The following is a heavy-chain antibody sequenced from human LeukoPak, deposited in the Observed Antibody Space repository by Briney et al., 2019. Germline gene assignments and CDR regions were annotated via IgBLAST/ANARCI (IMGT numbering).Heavy chain of an antibody. CDR1: GFTFSNAW. CDR3: AKQLGYCSDGNCYFDY. J-gene: IGHJ4*02. V-gene: IGHV3-15*01. CDR2: IKSKTDGGTS. D-gene: IGHD2-15*01. Sequence: PGGSLRLSCAASGFTFSNAWMSWVRQAPGKGLEWVGRIKSKTDGGTSDFAAPVKGRFTISRDDSKKTLYLQMNSLKTEDTALYYCAKQLGYCSDGNCYFDYWGQGTLVSVSS.